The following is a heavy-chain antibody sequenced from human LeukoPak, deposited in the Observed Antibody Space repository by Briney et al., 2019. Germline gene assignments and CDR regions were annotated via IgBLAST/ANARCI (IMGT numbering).Heavy chain of an antibody. CDR1: GYSFDTNW. J-gene: IGHJ3*02. CDR2: IYPGDSDT. CDR3: ARGAHGSGFDI. Sequence: GESLKISCKGSGYSFDTNWIGWVRQMPGKGLEWMGIIYPGDSDTRYSPSFEGQVTISADKSITTAYLQWGSLEASDTAMYYCARGAHGSGFDIWGQGTMVTVSP. D-gene: IGHD1-26*01. V-gene: IGHV5-51*01.